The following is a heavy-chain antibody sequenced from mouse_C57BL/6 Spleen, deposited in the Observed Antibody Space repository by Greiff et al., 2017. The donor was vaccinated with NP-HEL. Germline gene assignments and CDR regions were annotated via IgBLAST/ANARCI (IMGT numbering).Heavy chain of an antibody. CDR3: ASRGGYDDAMDY. CDR1: GYSFTSYY. J-gene: IGHJ4*01. D-gene: IGHD2-2*01. V-gene: IGHV1-66*01. CDR2: IYPGSGNT. Sequence: QVQLKESGPELVKPGASVKISCKASGYSFTSYYIHWVKQRPGQGLEWIGWIYPGSGNTKYNEKFKGKATLTADTSSSTAYMQLSSLTSEDSAVYYCASRGGYDDAMDYWGQGTSVTVSS.